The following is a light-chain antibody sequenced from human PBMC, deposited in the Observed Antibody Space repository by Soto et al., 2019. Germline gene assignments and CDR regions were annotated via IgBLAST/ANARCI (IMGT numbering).Light chain of an antibody. CDR3: QQSYYTPLT. J-gene: IGKJ4*01. Sequence: DIQMTQSPSSLSTSVGGRVTITCRASQSISTYLNWYQQRPGKAPKLLIYAASSLQSGVPSRFGGSGSGTDFTLTISSLQPEDFATYYCQQSYYTPLTFGGETKVEIK. CDR2: AAS. CDR1: QSISTY. V-gene: IGKV1-39*01.